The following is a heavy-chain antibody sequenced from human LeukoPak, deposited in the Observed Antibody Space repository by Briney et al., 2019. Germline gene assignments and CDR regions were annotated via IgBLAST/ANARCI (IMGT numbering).Heavy chain of an antibody. J-gene: IGHJ4*02. Sequence: GRSLRLSCAASGFTFSNYGIHWVRQAPGKGLEWVAVIWYDENNKYYSDSVKGRFTISRDNSKNTLYLQMSSLRAEDTGVYYCARDSAGDCGDYAVDYWGQGTLVTVSS. V-gene: IGHV3-33*01. CDR1: GFTFSNYG. CDR3: ARDSAGDCGDYAVDY. CDR2: IWYDENNK. D-gene: IGHD4-17*01.